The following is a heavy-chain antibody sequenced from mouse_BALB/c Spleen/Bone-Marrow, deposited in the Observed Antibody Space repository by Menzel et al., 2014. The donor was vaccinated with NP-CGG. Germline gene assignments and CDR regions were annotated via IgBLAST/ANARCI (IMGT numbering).Heavy chain of an antibody. Sequence: EVQLVESGGGSVQPGGSLGLSCATSGFTFTDYYMSWVRQPPGKALEWLGFIRNKANGYTTEYSASVKGRFTISRDNSQRILYLQMNTLRAEDSATYYCARDENVGIYWYFDVWGAGTTVIVSS. CDR1: GFTFTDYY. CDR2: IRNKANGYTT. J-gene: IGHJ1*01. V-gene: IGHV7-3*02. CDR3: ARDENVGIYWYFDV.